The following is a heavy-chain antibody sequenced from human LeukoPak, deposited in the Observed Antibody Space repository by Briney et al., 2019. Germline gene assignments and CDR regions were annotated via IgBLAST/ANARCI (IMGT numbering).Heavy chain of an antibody. CDR3: TRRLDE. V-gene: IGHV3-7*01. CDR1: GFSFNNDW. CDR2: INQDGSEK. D-gene: IGHD3-16*01. Sequence: PGGSLRLSCGTSGFSFNNDWMDWVRQAPGKGLEWVANINQDGSEKNCLDSVKGRFTISRDNAQNSLYLQMNGLRVEDTAVYYCTRRLDEWGQGTLVTVSS. J-gene: IGHJ4*02.